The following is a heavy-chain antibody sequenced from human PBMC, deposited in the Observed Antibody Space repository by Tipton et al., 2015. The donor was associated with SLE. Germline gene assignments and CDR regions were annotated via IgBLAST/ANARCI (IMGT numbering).Heavy chain of an antibody. Sequence: LRLSCTVSGGSISSYYWSWIRQPPGKGLEWIGYIYYSGSTNYNPSLKSRVTISVDTSKNQFSLKLSSVTAADTAVYYCARRNGYYYYGMDVWGQGTTVTVSS. CDR1: GGSISSYY. V-gene: IGHV4-59*01. CDR3: ARRNGYYYYGMDV. J-gene: IGHJ6*02. D-gene: IGHD2-8*01. CDR2: IYYSGST.